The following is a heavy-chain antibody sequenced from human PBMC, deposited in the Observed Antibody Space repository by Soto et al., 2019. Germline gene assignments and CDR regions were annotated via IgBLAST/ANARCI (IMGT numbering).Heavy chain of an antibody. CDR1: GFTFDDYA. CDR3: AKEGEEQLAIDYYYYYMDV. CDR2: ISWNSGSI. J-gene: IGHJ6*03. D-gene: IGHD6-6*01. Sequence: GGSLRLSCAASGFTFDDYAMHWVRQAPGKGLEWVSGISWNSGSIGYADSVKGRFTISRDNAKNSLYLQMNSLRAEDTALYYCAKEGEEQLAIDYYYYYMDVWGKGTTVTVSS. V-gene: IGHV3-9*01.